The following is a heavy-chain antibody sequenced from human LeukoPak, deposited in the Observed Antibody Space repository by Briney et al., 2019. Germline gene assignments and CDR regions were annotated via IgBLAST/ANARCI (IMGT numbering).Heavy chain of an antibody. J-gene: IGHJ4*02. CDR1: GDSISSGDFY. Sequence: SQTLSLTCTVSGDSISSGDFYWSWIRQPPGKGLEWIGHIYYNGNTHYNPSLRGRISISVDTSRTQFSLKVTSVTAAETAVYYCARLYGSGSYYNYWGQGTLVTVSS. V-gene: IGHV4-30-4*01. CDR3: ARLYGSGSYYNY. D-gene: IGHD3-10*01. CDR2: IYYNGNT.